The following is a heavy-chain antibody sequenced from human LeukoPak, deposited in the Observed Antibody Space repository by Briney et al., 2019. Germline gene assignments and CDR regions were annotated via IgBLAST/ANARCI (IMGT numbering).Heavy chain of an antibody. V-gene: IGHV3-48*03. D-gene: IGHD4-17*01. Sequence: PGGSLRLSCAASGFTFSSYEMNWVRQAPGKGLEWVSYISSSGSTIYYADSVKGRFTISRDNAKNSLYLQMNSLRAEDTAVYYCARGRYRYGALDYYYMDVWGRGTTVTVSS. CDR2: ISSSGSTI. CDR3: ARGRYRYGALDYYYMDV. J-gene: IGHJ6*03. CDR1: GFTFSSYE.